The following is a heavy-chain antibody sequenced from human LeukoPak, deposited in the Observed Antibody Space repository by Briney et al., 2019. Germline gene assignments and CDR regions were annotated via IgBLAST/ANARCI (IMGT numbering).Heavy chain of an antibody. CDR2: IDPSNSYT. Sequence: PGAPLQISCKCSGSIFTSYWISWVRQVRGKGMEWMGRIDPSNSYTNYSPSFQGHVTISADKSISTAYLQWSSLKASDTAMYYCARHYYYSSLISWGQGTLVTVSS. CDR1: GSIFTSYW. V-gene: IGHV5-10-1*01. D-gene: IGHD3-22*01. CDR3: ARHYYYSSLIS. J-gene: IGHJ5*02.